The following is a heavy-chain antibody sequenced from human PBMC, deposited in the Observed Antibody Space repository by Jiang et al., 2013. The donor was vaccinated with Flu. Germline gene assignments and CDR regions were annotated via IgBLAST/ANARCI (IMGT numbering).Heavy chain of an antibody. D-gene: IGHD3-22*01. V-gene: IGHV2-70*01. Sequence: LIDWDDDKYYSTSLKTRLTISKDTSKNQVVLTMTNMDPVDTATYYCARHINYYDSSGTYAFDIWGQGTMVTISS. CDR3: ARHINYYDSSGTYAFDI. CDR2: IDWDDDK. J-gene: IGHJ3*02.